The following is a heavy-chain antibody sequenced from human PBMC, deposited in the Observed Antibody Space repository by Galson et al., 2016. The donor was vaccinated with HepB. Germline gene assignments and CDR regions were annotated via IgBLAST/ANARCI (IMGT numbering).Heavy chain of an antibody. CDR1: GGSINSSTYY. CDR3: ARGGENSWYEKDAFDI. V-gene: IGHV4-39*07. Sequence: SETLSLTCSVSGGSINSSTYYWAWIRQPPGKGLEWVGYIYYSGSAYYNPSLRSRVTISGDTSKNQFSLKLNSVTAADTAVYYCARGGENSWYEKDAFDIWGQGTMVTVSS. CDR2: IYYSGSA. J-gene: IGHJ3*02. D-gene: IGHD6-13*01.